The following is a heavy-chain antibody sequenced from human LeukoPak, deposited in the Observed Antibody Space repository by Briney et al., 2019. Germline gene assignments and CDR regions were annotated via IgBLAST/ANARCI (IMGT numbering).Heavy chain of an antibody. Sequence: SETLSLTCTVSGGSISSFFWSWLRQSPEKGLEWIGYIYFTGSTNYSPSLKSRVTISVDTSKNQFSLRLSSVTAADTAIYYWARGIGFYDYDYWGQGSLVTVSS. CDR1: GGSISSFF. D-gene: IGHD5/OR15-5a*01. CDR3: ARGIGFYDYDY. V-gene: IGHV4-59*01. CDR2: IYFTGST. J-gene: IGHJ4*02.